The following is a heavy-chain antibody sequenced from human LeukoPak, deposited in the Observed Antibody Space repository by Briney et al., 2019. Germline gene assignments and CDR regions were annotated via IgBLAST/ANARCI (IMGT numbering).Heavy chain of an antibody. D-gene: IGHD3-22*01. J-gene: IGHJ4*02. Sequence: PSETLSFTCTVSGGSISIYYWSWIRQPPGKGLEWFGRIYTSGSTNYNPSLKSRVTMSVDTSKNQFSLKLSSVTAADTAVYYCARDRDPYYYDSSGYYYFDYWGQGTLVTVSS. CDR2: IYTSGST. CDR3: ARDRDPYYYDSSGYYYFDY. V-gene: IGHV4-4*07. CDR1: GGSISIYY.